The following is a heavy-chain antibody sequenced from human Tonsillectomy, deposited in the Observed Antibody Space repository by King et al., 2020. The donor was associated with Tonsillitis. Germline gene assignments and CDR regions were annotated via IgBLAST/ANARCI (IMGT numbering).Heavy chain of an antibody. V-gene: IGHV4-59*02. D-gene: IGHD2-21*02. CDR2: IFHSGST. Sequence: VQLQESGPGLVKPSETLSLICTVSGGSVSTYYWSWIRQSPGMRLEWIGCIFHSGSTIYNPSLKNRVTTSVDTSKNQFSLRLSSVSAADTAVYFCARTLGLSFCGGDCYPPTLFDYWGQGALVTVSS. CDR3: ARTLGLSFCGGDCYPPTLFDY. J-gene: IGHJ4*02. CDR1: GGSVSTYY.